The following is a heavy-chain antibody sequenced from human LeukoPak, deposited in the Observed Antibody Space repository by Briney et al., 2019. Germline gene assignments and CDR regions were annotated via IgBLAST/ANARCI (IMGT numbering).Heavy chain of an antibody. CDR2: ISAGGSNT. CDR1: GFTFSTNA. J-gene: IGHJ4*02. V-gene: IGHV3-23*01. Sequence: GGSLRLSCAASGFTFSTNAMSWVRQAPGKGLEWVSGISAGGSNTYYADSVKGRFTISRDNSKNSLYLEMNSLRAEDTAVYYCAKDPSENYYDSSGYFDYWGQGTLVTVSS. CDR3: AKDPSENYYDSSGYFDY. D-gene: IGHD3-22*01.